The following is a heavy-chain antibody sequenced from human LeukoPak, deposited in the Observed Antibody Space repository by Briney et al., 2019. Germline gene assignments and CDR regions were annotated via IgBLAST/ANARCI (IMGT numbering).Heavy chain of an antibody. CDR1: GFTFSSHW. J-gene: IGHJ4*02. CDR3: ARGSTGPDF. D-gene: IGHD2-8*02. Sequence: GGSLRLSCAASGFTFSSHWMHWVRQAPGKGLLWVSRINNDGSDTIYADSVEGRFTISRDNAKNTLDLQMNSLGAEDTAVYYCARGSTGPDFWGQGTVVTVSS. CDR2: INNDGSDT. V-gene: IGHV3-74*01.